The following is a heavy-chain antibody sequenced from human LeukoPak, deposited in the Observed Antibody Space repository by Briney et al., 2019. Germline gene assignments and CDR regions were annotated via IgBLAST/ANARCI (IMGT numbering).Heavy chain of an antibody. V-gene: IGHV1-24*01. CDR3: ATPRPLVGATSFDY. CDR1: GYTLTELS. D-gene: IGHD1-26*01. Sequence: ASVKVSCKVSGYTLTELSMHWVRQAPGKGLEWMVGFDPEDGETIYAQKFQGRVTMTEDTSTDTAYMELSSLRSEDTAVYYCATPRPLVGATSFDYWGQGTLVTVSS. J-gene: IGHJ4*02. CDR2: FDPEDGET.